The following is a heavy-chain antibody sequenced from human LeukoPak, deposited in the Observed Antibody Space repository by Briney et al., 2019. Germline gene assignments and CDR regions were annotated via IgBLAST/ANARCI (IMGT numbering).Heavy chain of an antibody. V-gene: IGHV4-59*12. CDR1: GDSFSSYY. CDR2: IYYSGST. Sequence: PSETLSLTCAVSGDSFSSYYWSWIRQPPGKGLEWIGEIYYSGSTNYNPSLKSRATISVDTSKNQFSLKLNSVTAADTAVYYCARDRRYCNGASCYSDHAFDIWGQGTMVTVSS. CDR3: ARDRRYCNGASCYSDHAFDI. D-gene: IGHD2-15*01. J-gene: IGHJ3*02.